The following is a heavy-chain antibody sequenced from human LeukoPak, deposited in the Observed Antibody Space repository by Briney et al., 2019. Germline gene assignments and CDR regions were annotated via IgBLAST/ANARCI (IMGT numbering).Heavy chain of an antibody. J-gene: IGHJ6*02. V-gene: IGHV1-46*01. CDR2: INPSGGST. Sequence: ASVKVSCKASGYTFTSYYMHWVRQAPGQGLEWMGIINPSGGSTSYAQKFQGRVTMTRDTSTSTVYMELSSLRSEDTAVYYCARDLEQRLVRNGMDVWGQGTTVTVSS. D-gene: IGHD6-13*01. CDR1: GYTFTSYY. CDR3: ARDLEQRLVRNGMDV.